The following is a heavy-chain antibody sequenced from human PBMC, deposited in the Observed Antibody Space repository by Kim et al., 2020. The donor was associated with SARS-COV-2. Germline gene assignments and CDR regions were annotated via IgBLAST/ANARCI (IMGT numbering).Heavy chain of an antibody. D-gene: IGHD2-2*01. CDR2: IDPSDSYT. CDR3: ARHGSIVVVPAAAPRNYGMDV. J-gene: IGHJ6*02. V-gene: IGHV5-10-1*01. Sequence: GESLKISCKGSGYSFTSYWISWVRQMPGKGLEWMGRIDPSDSYTNYSPSFQGHVTISADKSISTAYLQWSSLKASDTAMYYCARHGSIVVVPAAAPRNYGMDVWGQGTTVTVSS. CDR1: GYSFTSYW.